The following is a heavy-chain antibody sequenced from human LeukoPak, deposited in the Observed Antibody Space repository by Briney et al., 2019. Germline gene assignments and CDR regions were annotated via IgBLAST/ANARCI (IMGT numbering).Heavy chain of an antibody. Sequence: GGSLRLSCAASGFTFSSYAMSWVRQAPGKGLEWVSAISGSGGSTYYADSVEGRFTISRDNSKNTLYLQMNSLRAEDTAVYYCARTRLRITMIVGSFDYWGQGTLVTVSS. J-gene: IGHJ4*02. CDR2: ISGSGGST. CDR1: GFTFSSYA. V-gene: IGHV3-23*01. CDR3: ARTRLRITMIVGSFDY. D-gene: IGHD3-22*01.